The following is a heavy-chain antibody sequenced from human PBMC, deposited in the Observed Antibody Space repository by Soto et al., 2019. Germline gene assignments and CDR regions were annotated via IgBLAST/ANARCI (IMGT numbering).Heavy chain of an antibody. CDR1: GGSISSYY. CDR2: IYYSGST. Sequence: LSLTCTVSGGSISSYYWSWIRQPPGKGLEWIGYIYYSGSTNYNPSLKSRVTISVDTSKNQFSLKLSSVTAADTAVYYCARWREKEYSSSPALSWFDPWGQGTLVTVSS. V-gene: IGHV4-59*01. J-gene: IGHJ5*02. CDR3: ARWREKEYSSSPALSWFDP. D-gene: IGHD6-6*01.